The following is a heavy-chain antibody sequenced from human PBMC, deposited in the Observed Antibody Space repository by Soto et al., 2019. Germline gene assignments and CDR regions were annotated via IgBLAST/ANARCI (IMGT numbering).Heavy chain of an antibody. Sequence: TGGSLRLSCAASGFTFSSYGMHWVRQAPGKGLEWVAVISYDGRNKYYADSVKGRFTISRDNSKNTVYLQMNSLRAEDTAVYYCAKDKAPLGGEAFDYWGQGTPVTVSS. CDR3: AKDKAPLGGEAFDY. CDR1: GFTFSSYG. J-gene: IGHJ4*02. CDR2: ISYDGRNK. D-gene: IGHD3-10*01. V-gene: IGHV3-30*18.